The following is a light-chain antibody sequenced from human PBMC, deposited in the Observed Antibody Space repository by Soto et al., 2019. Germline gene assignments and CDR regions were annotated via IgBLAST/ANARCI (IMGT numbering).Light chain of an antibody. CDR2: EVF. Sequence: QSVLTQPPSASGSPGQSVTISCTGTKSDIGVYDFVSWYQHLPGKAPRLIIYEVFQRPSGVPDRFSGSKSGSTASLTISGLRDEDEADYYCSSYSTSYFYFFGSGTKVTVL. CDR3: SSYSTSYFYF. J-gene: IGLJ1*01. V-gene: IGLV2-8*01. CDR1: KSDIGVYDF.